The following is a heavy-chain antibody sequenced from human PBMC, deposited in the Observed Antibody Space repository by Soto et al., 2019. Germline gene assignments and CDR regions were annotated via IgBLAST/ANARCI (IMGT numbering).Heavy chain of an antibody. V-gene: IGHV3-33*01. J-gene: IGHJ4*02. CDR1: GFTFGSYG. CDR3: ARDLGYYGSGSYFPLGY. Sequence: LRLSCAASGFTFGSYGMHWVRQAPGKGLEWVAVIWYDGSNKYYADSVKGRFTISRDDSKNTLYLQMNSLRAEDTAVYYCARDLGYYGSGSYFPLGYWGQGTLVTVSS. D-gene: IGHD3-10*01. CDR2: IWYDGSNK.